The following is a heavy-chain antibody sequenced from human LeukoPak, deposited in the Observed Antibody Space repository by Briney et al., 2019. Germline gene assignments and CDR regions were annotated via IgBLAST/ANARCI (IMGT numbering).Heavy chain of an antibody. CDR1: GFTFSSYA. CDR3: AKVISSGGFL. CDR2: ISYDGSNK. J-gene: IGHJ6*02. V-gene: IGHV3-30*04. Sequence: GGSLRLSCAASGFTFSSYAMHWVRQAPGKGLEWVAVISYDGSNKYYADSVKGRFTISRDNSKNTLYLQMNSLRAEDTAVYYCAKVISSGGFLWGQGTTVTVSS. D-gene: IGHD6-19*01.